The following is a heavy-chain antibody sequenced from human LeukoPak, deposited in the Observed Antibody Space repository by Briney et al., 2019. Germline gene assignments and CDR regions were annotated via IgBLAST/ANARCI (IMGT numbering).Heavy chain of an antibody. Sequence: GGSLRLSCAVSGFTFSKAWMSWVRQAPGKGLEWVTNIKQDGSEKYYVDSVKGRFTISRDNAKNSLYLQMNSLRAEDTAVYYCARPHDYGNAFDTWGQGTMVTVSS. J-gene: IGHJ3*02. V-gene: IGHV3-7*01. CDR2: IKQDGSEK. CDR3: ARPHDYGNAFDT. D-gene: IGHD4-17*01. CDR1: GFTFSKAW.